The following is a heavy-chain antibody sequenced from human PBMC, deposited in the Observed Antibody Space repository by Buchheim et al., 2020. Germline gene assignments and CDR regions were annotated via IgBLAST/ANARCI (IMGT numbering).Heavy chain of an antibody. CDR3: ASGYCSSTSCYEGYYGMDV. V-gene: IGHV3-30*04. CDR2: ISYDGSNK. J-gene: IGHJ6*02. D-gene: IGHD2-2*01. Sequence: QVQLVESGGGVVQPGRSLRLSCAASGFTFSSYAMHWVRQAPGKGLEWVAVISYDGSNKYYADSVKGRFTISRDNSKNTLYLQMNSLRAEETAVYYCASGYCSSTSCYEGYYGMDVWGQGTT. CDR1: GFTFSSYA.